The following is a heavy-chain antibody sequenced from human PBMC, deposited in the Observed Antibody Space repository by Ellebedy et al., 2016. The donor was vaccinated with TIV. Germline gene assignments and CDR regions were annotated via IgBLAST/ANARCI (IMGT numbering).Heavy chain of an antibody. CDR2: INNDGSNT. D-gene: IGHD4-17*01. CDR3: ASGVLTTVTTGEDF. CDR1: GFTFSNYW. Sequence: GESLKISXAVSGFTFSNYWMHWVRQAPGKGLVWVSRINNDGSNTSYADSVKGRFTISRDNARNTLYLQMNSLRAEDTAVYYCASGVLTTVTTGEDFWGQGTLVTVSS. J-gene: IGHJ4*02. V-gene: IGHV3-74*01.